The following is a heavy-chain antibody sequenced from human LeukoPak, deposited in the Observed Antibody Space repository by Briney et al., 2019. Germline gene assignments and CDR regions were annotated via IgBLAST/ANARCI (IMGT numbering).Heavy chain of an antibody. D-gene: IGHD3-10*02. Sequence: GGSLRLSCAASGFSFSSYPMHWVRQAPGKGLAWVAVISYDGSNKYYADSVKGRFTISRDNSKNTLYLQMNSLRAEDTAVYYCAKDLGCSGRHGMDVWGQGTTVTVSS. CDR3: AKDLGCSGRHGMDV. CDR2: ISYDGSNK. J-gene: IGHJ6*02. CDR1: GFSFSSYP. V-gene: IGHV3-30*04.